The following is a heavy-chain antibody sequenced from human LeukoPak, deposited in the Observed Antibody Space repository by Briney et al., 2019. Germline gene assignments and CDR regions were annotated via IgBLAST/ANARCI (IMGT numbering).Heavy chain of an antibody. CDR2: IYSGGST. J-gene: IGHJ3*02. Sequence: GGSLRLSCAASGFTFSHYAMSWVRQAPGKGLEWVSVIYSGGSTYYADSVKGRFTISRDNSKNTLYLQMNSLRAEDTAVYYCARQQQQLAKNAFDIWGQGTMVTVSS. CDR3: ARQQQQLAKNAFDI. V-gene: IGHV3-66*04. D-gene: IGHD6-13*01. CDR1: GFTFSHYA.